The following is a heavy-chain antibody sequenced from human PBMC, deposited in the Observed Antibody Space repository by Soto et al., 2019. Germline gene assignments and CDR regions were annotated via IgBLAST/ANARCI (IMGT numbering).Heavy chain of an antibody. CDR2: ISGSGGST. CDR3: AKTAAVTTGQYYYYYYGMDV. CDR1: GFTFSSYA. J-gene: IGHJ6*02. Sequence: GGSLRLSCAASGFTFSSYAMSWVRQAPGKGLEWVSAISGSGGSTYYADSVKGRFTISRDNSKNTLYLQMNSLRAEDTAVYYCAKTAAVTTGQYYYYYYGMDVWGQGTTVTVS. D-gene: IGHD4-17*01. V-gene: IGHV3-23*01.